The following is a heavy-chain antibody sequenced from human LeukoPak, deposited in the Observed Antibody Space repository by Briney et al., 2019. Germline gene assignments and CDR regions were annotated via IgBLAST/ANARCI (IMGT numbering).Heavy chain of an antibody. D-gene: IGHD5-18*01. CDR2: IRSKAYGGTT. CDR3: TRDGYSYGYYYTGPRDY. Sequence: GGSLRLSCTASGFTFGDYVMSWVRQAPGNGLEWVGFIRSKAYGGTTEYAASVKGRFTISRDDSKSIAYLQMNSLKTEDTAVYYCTRDGYSYGYYYTGPRDYWGQGTLVTVSS. V-gene: IGHV3-49*04. J-gene: IGHJ4*02. CDR1: GFTFGDYV.